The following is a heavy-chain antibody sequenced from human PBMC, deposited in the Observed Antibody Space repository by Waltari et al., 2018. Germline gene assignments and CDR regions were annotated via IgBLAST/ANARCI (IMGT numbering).Heavy chain of an antibody. CDR1: GFTFSSFF. V-gene: IGHV3-21*02. J-gene: IGHJ6*02. CDR2: ITHNSRYT. CDR3: ARISSTSPRGGMDV. Sequence: EVQLVESGGGLVKPGGSLRLSCAASGFTFSSFFMSWVRQAPGKGLEWVLSITHNSRYTHYADSVKGRFTISRDNDKNSLFLQMNSLRVEDTAVYFCARISSTSPRGGMDVWGQGTTVTVSS. D-gene: IGHD2-2*01.